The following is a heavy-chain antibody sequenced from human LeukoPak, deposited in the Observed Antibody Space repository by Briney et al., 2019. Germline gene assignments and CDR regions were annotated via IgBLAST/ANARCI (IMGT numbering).Heavy chain of an antibody. J-gene: IGHJ5*02. D-gene: IGHD3-3*01. CDR1: GDSVSSNSAA. CDR2: IYYRSKTKWYT. V-gene: IGHV6-1*01. CDR3: ARVNVGSAIFEPNWFDP. Sequence: SQTLSLTCAISGDSVSSNSAAWNWIRQSPPRGLEWLGRIYYRSKTKWYTDYAVSVESRITINPDTSKNQFSLQLNSVTPEDTAVYYCARVNVGSAIFEPNWFDPWGQGTLVTVSS.